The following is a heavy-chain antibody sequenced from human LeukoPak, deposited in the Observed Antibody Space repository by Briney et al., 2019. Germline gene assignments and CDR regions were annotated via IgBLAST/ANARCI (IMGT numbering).Heavy chain of an antibody. V-gene: IGHV3-30*18. D-gene: IGHD5-18*01. J-gene: IGHJ4*02. CDR3: AKDRVQLWFLMDY. CDR2: ISYDGSNK. Sequence: GRSLRLSCAASGFTFSSYGMHGVRQAPGKGLEWVAVISYDGSNKYYADSVKGRFTISRDNSKNTLYLQMNSLRAEDTAVYYCAKDRVQLWFLMDYWGQGTLVTVSS. CDR1: GFTFSSYG.